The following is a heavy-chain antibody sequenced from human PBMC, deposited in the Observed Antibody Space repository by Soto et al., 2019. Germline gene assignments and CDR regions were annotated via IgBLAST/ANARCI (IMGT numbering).Heavy chain of an antibody. CDR3: AKDTHYYDFWSGYYFDY. V-gene: IGHV3-23*01. CDR1: GFTFSSYA. D-gene: IGHD3-3*01. J-gene: IGHJ4*02. Sequence: PGGSLRLSCAASGFTFSSYAMSWVRQAPGKGLEWVSAISGSGGSTYYADSVKGRFTISRDNSKNTLYLQMNSLRAEDTAVYYCAKDTHYYDFWSGYYFDYWGQGTLVTVSS. CDR2: ISGSGGST.